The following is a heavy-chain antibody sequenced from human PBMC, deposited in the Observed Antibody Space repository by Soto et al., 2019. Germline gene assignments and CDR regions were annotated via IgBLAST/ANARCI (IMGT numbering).Heavy chain of an antibody. CDR1: GYTFTSFY. CDR3: ARASNSGRRFDY. J-gene: IGHJ4*02. V-gene: IGHV1-46*01. CDR2: INPSGGST. Sequence: QVQLVQSGAEVKKPGASVKVSCKASGYTFTSFYIHWVRQAPGQGLEWMGIINPSGGSTTYAQNFQGRVTMTRDTSTSTVYMELGGVRSEDTAMFYCARASNSGRRFDYWGQGTLVTVSA. D-gene: IGHD3-10*01.